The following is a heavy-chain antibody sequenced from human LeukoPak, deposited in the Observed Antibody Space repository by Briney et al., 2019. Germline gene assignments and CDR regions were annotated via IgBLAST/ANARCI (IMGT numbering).Heavy chain of an antibody. CDR2: INHSGST. D-gene: IGHD3-22*01. V-gene: IGHV4-34*01. J-gene: IGHJ6*03. CDR3: ARVGYYYDSSGYFYYYYYMDV. Sequence: SETLSLTCAVYGGSFSGYYWSWIRQPPGKGLEWIGEINHSGSTNYNPSLKSRVTISVDTSKNQFSLKLSSVTAADTAVYYCARVGYYYDSSGYFYYYYYMDVWGKGTTVTVS. CDR1: GGSFSGYY.